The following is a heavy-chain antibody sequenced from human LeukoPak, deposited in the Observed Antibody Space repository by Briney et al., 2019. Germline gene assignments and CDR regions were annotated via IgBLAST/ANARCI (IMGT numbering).Heavy chain of an antibody. J-gene: IGHJ4*02. CDR1: GFTFSSYS. CDR2: ISSSSSYI. V-gene: IGHV3-21*01. D-gene: IGHD3-10*01. CDR3: ARGVRGVLYFDY. Sequence: PGGSLRLSCAASGFTFSSYSMNWVRQAPGKGLEWVSSISSSSSYIYYADSVKGRFTISRDNAKNSLYLQMNSLRAEDTAVYYCARGVRGVLYFDYWGQGTLVTVSS.